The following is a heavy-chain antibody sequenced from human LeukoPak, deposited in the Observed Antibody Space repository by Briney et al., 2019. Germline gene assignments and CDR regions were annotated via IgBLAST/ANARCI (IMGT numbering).Heavy chain of an antibody. D-gene: IGHD3-3*01. V-gene: IGHV3-23*01. J-gene: IGHJ6*03. Sequence: PGGSLRLSCATSGFTFSSYAVAWVRQAPGKGLEWVSSISSTGSNTYYADSMKGRFTISRDNSKNTLSLQMNTLTGEDTAVYYCAARRGYYHYMDVWGKGTTVTVSS. CDR1: GFTFSSYA. CDR3: AARRGYYHYMDV. CDR2: ISSTGSNT.